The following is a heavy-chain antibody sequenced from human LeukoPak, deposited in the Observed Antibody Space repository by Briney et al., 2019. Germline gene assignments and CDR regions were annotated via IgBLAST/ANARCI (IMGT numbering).Heavy chain of an antibody. CDR3: ARAGLEWLLYEDY. D-gene: IGHD3-3*01. V-gene: IGHV3-48*01. CDR1: EFTFSSYN. J-gene: IGHJ4*02. Sequence: GGSLRLSCAASEFTFSSYNMNWVRQAPGKGLEWVSYITSSSSTIFYADSVKGRFTISRDNAKNSLYLQMNSLRAEDMAVYYCARAGLEWLLYEDYWGQGTLVTVSS. CDR2: ITSSSSTI.